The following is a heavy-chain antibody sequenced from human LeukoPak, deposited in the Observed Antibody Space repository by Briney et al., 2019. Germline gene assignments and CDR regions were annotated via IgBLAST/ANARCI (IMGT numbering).Heavy chain of an antibody. Sequence: GASLKVSSKASGGTFSSYAISWVRQAPGQGLEWMAGIIPIFGTANYAQKFQGRVTITADESTSTAYMELSSLRSEDTAVYYCARDPRGQLGVWFDPWGQGTLVTVSS. D-gene: IGHD6-13*01. CDR1: GGTFSSYA. V-gene: IGHV1-69*01. CDR2: IIPIFGTA. CDR3: ARDPRGQLGVWFDP. J-gene: IGHJ5*02.